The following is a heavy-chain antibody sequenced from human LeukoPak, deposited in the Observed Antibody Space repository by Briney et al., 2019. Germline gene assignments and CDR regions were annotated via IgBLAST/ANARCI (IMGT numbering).Heavy chain of an antibody. CDR3: ARTTEDCSSTSCYQYWFDP. CDR1: GASISSGGYY. D-gene: IGHD2-2*01. Sequence: SQTLSLTCTVSGASISSGGYYWSWIRQPAGKGLEWIGRIYTSGSTNYNPSLKSRVTMSVDTSKNQFSLKLNSVTAADTAVYYCARTTEDCSSTSCYQYWFDPWGQGTLVTVSS. J-gene: IGHJ5*02. V-gene: IGHV4-61*02. CDR2: IYTSGST.